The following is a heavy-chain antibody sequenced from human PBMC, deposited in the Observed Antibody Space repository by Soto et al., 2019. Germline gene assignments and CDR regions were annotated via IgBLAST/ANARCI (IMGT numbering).Heavy chain of an antibody. V-gene: IGHV3-30*03. CDR1: GFTFSSYG. CDR3: TQYSGSQIEAFDI. Sequence: GGSLRLSCAASGFTFSSYGMHWVRQAPGKGLEWVAVISYDGSNKYYADSVKGRFTISRDNSKNTLYLQMNSLRAEDTAVYYSTQYSGSQIEAFDIWGQGTMVTVSS. CDR2: ISYDGSNK. D-gene: IGHD1-26*01. J-gene: IGHJ3*02.